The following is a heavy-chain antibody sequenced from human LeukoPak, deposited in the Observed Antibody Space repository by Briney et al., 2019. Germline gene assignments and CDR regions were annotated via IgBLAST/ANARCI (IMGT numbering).Heavy chain of an antibody. CDR1: GFTFSSYA. CDR2: ISGSGGST. Sequence: GGSLRLSCAASGFTFSSYAMSWVRQAPGRGLEWVSAISGSGGSTYYADSVKGRFTISRDNSKNTLYLQMNSLRAEDTAVYYCAKDSSALIVGAETWGQGTLVTVSS. J-gene: IGHJ5*02. V-gene: IGHV3-23*01. CDR3: AKDSSALIVGAET. D-gene: IGHD1-26*01.